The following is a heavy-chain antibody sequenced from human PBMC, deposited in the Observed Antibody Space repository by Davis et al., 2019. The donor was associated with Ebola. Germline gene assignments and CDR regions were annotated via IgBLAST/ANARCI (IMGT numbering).Heavy chain of an antibody. CDR2: IYYSGST. D-gene: IGHD1-7*01. Sequence: PSETLSLTCTVSGGSISSSSYYWGWIRQPPGKGLEWIGSIYYSGSTYYNPSLKSRVTISVDTSKNQFSLKLSSVTAADTAVYYCARDPALSTGTTLGLADYWGQGTLVTVSS. CDR1: GGSISSSSYY. V-gene: IGHV4-39*07. J-gene: IGHJ4*02. CDR3: ARDPALSTGTTLGLADY.